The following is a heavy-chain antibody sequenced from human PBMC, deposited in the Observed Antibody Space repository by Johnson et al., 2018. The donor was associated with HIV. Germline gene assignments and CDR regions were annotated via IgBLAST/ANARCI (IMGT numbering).Heavy chain of an antibody. CDR3: AQDGTLRAFDI. CDR2: ITSKSDGGTT. CDR1: GLTFNNAW. V-gene: IGHV3-15*01. J-gene: IGHJ3*02. Sequence: VQLVESGGGLVKPGGSLRLSCAASGLTFNNAWMSWVRQAPGKGLEWVGRITSKSDGGTTDYAATVIGRFTISRDDSKNTRYLQMNSLKTEDTAVYYCAQDGTLRAFDIWGQGTMVTVSS.